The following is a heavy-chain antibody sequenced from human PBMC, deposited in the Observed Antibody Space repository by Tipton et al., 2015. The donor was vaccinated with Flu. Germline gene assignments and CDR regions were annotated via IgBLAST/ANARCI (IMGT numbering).Heavy chain of an antibody. CDR1: GFSFDDYA. CDR2: ISWNSGSI. CDR3: AKVIPELVAGLDS. V-gene: IGHV3-9*01. D-gene: IGHD6-19*01. J-gene: IGHJ4*02. Sequence: SLRLSCAASGFSFDDYAMHWARQAPGKGLEWVSGISWNSGSIGYADSVKGRFTISRDNAKKSLYLEMNSLRAEDTAVYYCAKVIPELVAGLDSWGQGTLVTVSS.